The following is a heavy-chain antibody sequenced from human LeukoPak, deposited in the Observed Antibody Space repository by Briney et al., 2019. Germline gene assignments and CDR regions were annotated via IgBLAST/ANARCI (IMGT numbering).Heavy chain of an antibody. CDR3: ARGVPTYYYDSSGQFDY. CDR1: SDSISSNNYY. D-gene: IGHD3-22*01. V-gene: IGHV4-39*07. J-gene: IGHJ4*02. Sequence: KSSETLSLTCTVSSDSISSNNYYWGWIRQPPGKGLEWIGSIYYSGNTYYNPSLKSRVTISVDTSKNQFSLKLSSVTAADTAVYYCARGVPTYYYDSSGQFDYWGQGTLVTVSS. CDR2: IYYSGNT.